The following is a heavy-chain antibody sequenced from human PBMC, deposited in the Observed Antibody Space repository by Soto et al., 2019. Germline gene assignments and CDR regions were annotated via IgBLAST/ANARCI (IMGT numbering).Heavy chain of an antibody. CDR1: GGSISSSSYY. V-gene: IGHV4-39*01. Sequence: PSETLSLTCTVSGGSISSSSYYWGWIRQPPGKGLEWIGSIYYSGSTYYNPSLKSRVTISVDTSKNQFSLKLSSVTAADTAVYYCARHTPRITIFGVVDDYYYYGMDVWGQGTTVTVSS. CDR3: ARHTPRITIFGVVDDYYYYGMDV. D-gene: IGHD3-3*01. J-gene: IGHJ6*02. CDR2: IYYSGST.